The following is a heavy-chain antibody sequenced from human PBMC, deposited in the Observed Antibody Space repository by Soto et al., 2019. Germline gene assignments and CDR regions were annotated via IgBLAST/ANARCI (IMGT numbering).Heavy chain of an antibody. Sequence: SETLSLTCTVSGGSISSSSYYWGWIRQPPGKGPEWIGSIYYSGSTYYNPSLKSRVTISVDTSKNQFSLKLSSVTAADTAVYYCARPRLSTGGYWFDPWGQGTLVTVSS. CDR3: ARPRLSTGGYWFDP. CDR2: IYYSGST. D-gene: IGHD3-10*01. CDR1: GGSISSSSYY. V-gene: IGHV4-39*01. J-gene: IGHJ5*02.